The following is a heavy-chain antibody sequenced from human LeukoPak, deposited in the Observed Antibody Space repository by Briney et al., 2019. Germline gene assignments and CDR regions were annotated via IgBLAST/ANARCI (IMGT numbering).Heavy chain of an antibody. Sequence: ASVKVSCKASGYTFTSYYMHWVRQAPGQGLEWMGIINPSGGSTSYAQKFQGRVTMTRDTSTSTVYVELSSLRSEDTAVYYCARTWFGELLFDYWGQGTLVTVSS. D-gene: IGHD3-10*01. CDR1: GYTFTSYY. V-gene: IGHV1-46*01. J-gene: IGHJ4*02. CDR2: INPSGGST. CDR3: ARTWFGELLFDY.